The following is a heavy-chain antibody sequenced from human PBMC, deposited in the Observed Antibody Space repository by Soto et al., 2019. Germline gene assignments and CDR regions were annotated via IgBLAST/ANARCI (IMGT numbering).Heavy chain of an antibody. D-gene: IGHD5-18*01. V-gene: IGHV4-34*01. CDR3: ARGGRGRIQLWLL. CDR1: GGSFSGYY. J-gene: IGHJ4*02. Sequence: QVQLQQWGAGLLKPSETLSLTCAVYGGSFSGYYWSWIRQPPGKGLEWIGEINHSGSTNYNPSLKSRVTITVDTSKNQFSLKLGSVTAADTAVYYCARGGRGRIQLWLLWGQGTLVTVSS. CDR2: INHSGST.